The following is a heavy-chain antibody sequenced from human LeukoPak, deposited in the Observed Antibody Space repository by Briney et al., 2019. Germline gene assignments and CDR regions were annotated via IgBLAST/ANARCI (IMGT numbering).Heavy chain of an antibody. V-gene: IGHV3-11*05. CDR3: AKGALWLGELPG. J-gene: IGHJ4*02. D-gene: IGHD3-10*01. Sequence: GGSLRLSCAASGFSFSDYSMSWIRQAPGKGLECISYRSSSSYTNYADSVKGRFTISRGNAKNSLYLQMNSLSAKDTALYYCAKGALWLGELPGWGQGTLVTVSS. CDR2: RSSSSYT. CDR1: GFSFSDYS.